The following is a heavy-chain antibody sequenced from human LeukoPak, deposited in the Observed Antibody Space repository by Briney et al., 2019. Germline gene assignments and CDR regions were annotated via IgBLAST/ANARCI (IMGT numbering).Heavy chain of an antibody. CDR1: GGSISNYY. Sequence: SETLSLTCTVSGGSISNYYWSWIRQPPGKGLEWIGYIYYTGGTNYNPSLKSRITISVDTSKNQFSLKLSSVTAADTAVYYCARAKQWLDDSGFDYWGQGTLVTVSS. CDR2: IYYTGGT. CDR3: ARAKQWLDDSGFDY. J-gene: IGHJ4*02. D-gene: IGHD6-19*01. V-gene: IGHV4-59*01.